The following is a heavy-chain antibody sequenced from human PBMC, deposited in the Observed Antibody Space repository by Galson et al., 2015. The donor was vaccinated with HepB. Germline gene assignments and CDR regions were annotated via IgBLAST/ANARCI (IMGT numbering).Heavy chain of an antibody. V-gene: IGHV4-31*03. J-gene: IGHJ4*02. CDR2: IYYTGTT. CDR3: GRSSRTIYGVATSFDY. D-gene: IGHD3-3*01. Sequence: TLSLTCIVSGGSISINSYYWGWIRQPPEKGLEWIGYIYYTGTTSYNPSLKSRLSMSVDTSLSQFSLSLTSVTAADTAVYYCGRSSRTIYGVATSFDYWGQRSLVTVSS. CDR1: GGSISINSYY.